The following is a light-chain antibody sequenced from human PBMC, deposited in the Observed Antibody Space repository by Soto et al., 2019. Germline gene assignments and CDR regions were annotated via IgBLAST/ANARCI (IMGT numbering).Light chain of an antibody. CDR1: QSVRRY. V-gene: IGKV3-11*01. CDR2: GAS. CDR3: HQRGKWPGT. Sequence: EIVLTQSPATLSLSPGERATLSCRASQSVRRYLAWYQQKPGQAPRLLIYGASNRATGIPARFSGGGSGTDFTLTISRLEPEDFAVYYCHQRGKWPGTFGQGTRLEIK. J-gene: IGKJ5*01.